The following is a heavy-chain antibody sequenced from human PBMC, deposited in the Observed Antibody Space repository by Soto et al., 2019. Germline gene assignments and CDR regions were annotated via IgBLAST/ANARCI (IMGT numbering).Heavy chain of an antibody. CDR1: SASISSSNW. J-gene: IGHJ5*02. Sequence: QVRLQESGPGLVKPSGTLSLTCAVSSASISSSNWWSWIRQPPGKGLEWIGEIYHSGSTNYNPSLKSRVTISVDMSKNLFSLKLSSVTAADTAVYYCSRVWWEYSSSSVAGRMCDPWGKGTLVTVSS. CDR3: SRVWWEYSSSSVAGRMCDP. V-gene: IGHV4-4*02. CDR2: IYHSGST. D-gene: IGHD6-6*01.